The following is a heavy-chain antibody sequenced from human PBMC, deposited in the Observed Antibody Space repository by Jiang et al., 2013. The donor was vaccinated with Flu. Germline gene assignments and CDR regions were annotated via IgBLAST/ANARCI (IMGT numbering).Heavy chain of an antibody. CDR1: GGSFSGYY. J-gene: IGHJ5*02. V-gene: IGHV4-34*01. D-gene: IGHD2-15*01. CDR2: INHSGST. Sequence: LLKPSETLSLTCAVYGGSFSGYYWSWIRQPPGKGLEWIGEINHSGSTNYNPSLKSRVTISVDTSKNQFSLKLSSVTAADTAVYYCARVGHIVVVVAATRRDWFDPWGQGTLVTVSS. CDR3: ARVGHIVVVVAATRRDWFDP.